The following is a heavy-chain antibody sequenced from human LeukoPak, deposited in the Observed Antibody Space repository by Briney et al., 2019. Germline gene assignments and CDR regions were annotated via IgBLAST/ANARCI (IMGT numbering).Heavy chain of an antibody. CDR2: ISYDGSNK. Sequence: PGRSLRLSCAASGFTFSSYGMHWVRQAPGKGLEWVAVISYDGSNKYYADSVKGRFTISRDNSKNTLYLQMNSLRAEDTAVYYCAKEVVPAASYYYYGMDVWGQGTTVTVSS. CDR3: AKEVVPAASYYYYGMDV. J-gene: IGHJ6*02. V-gene: IGHV3-30*18. D-gene: IGHD2-2*01. CDR1: GFTFSSYG.